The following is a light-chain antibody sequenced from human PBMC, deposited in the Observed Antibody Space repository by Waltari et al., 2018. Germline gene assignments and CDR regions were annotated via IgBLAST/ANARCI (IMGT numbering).Light chain of an antibody. CDR2: EVS. CDR3: SSYTSSSSFYV. CDR1: ISDVGGYNS. Sequence: QSALTQPASVSGSPGQSTTISCTGTISDVGGYNSVSWYQQHPGKAPKLTIYEVSNRPSGVSNRFSGSKSGNTASLTISGLQAEDEADYYCSSYTSSSSFYVFGTGTKVTVL. V-gene: IGLV2-14*01. J-gene: IGLJ1*01.